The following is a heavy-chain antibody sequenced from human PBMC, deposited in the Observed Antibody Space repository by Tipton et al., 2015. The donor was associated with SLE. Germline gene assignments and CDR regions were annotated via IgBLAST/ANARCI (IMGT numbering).Heavy chain of an antibody. CDR1: GGSISSSSYY. CDR3: ARAYAGDVDY. Sequence: TLSLTCTVSGGSISSSSYYWGWICQPPGKGLEWIGSIYYSGSTNYNPSLKSRVTISVDTSKNQFSLKLSSVTAADTAVYYCARAYAGDVDYWGQGTLVTVSS. CDR2: IYYSGST. D-gene: IGHD2-2*01. V-gene: IGHV4-39*07. J-gene: IGHJ4*02.